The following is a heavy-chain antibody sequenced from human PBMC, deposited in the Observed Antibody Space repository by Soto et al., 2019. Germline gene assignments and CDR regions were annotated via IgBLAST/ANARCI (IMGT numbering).Heavy chain of an antibody. CDR3: ARDYDSSGYRRYYFDY. CDR1: GFTFSSYG. J-gene: IGHJ4*02. CDR2: IWYDGSNK. D-gene: IGHD3-22*01. V-gene: IGHV3-33*01. Sequence: QVQLVESGGGVVQPGRSLRLSCAASGFTFSSYGMHWVRQAPGKGLEWVAVIWYDGSNKYYADSVKGRFTISRDNSKNXLYLQMNSLRAEDTAVYYCARDYDSSGYRRYYFDYWGQGTLVTVSS.